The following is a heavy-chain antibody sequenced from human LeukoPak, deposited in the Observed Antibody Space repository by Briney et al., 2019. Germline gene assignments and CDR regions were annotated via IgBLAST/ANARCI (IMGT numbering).Heavy chain of an antibody. Sequence: GGSLRLSCAASGFSFITYNMNWVRQAPGKGLEWVSSISGTSSYIFYGDSVKGRFTISRDNTKNSMYLQMNSLRAEDTAVYYCARDTGYYDSSGYYGTNLDYWGQGTLVIVSS. CDR2: ISGTSSYI. D-gene: IGHD3-22*01. CDR1: GFSFITYN. J-gene: IGHJ4*02. CDR3: ARDTGYYDSSGYYGTNLDY. V-gene: IGHV3-21*01.